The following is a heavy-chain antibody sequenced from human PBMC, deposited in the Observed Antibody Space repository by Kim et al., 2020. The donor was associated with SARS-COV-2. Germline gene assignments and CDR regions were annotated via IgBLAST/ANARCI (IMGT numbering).Heavy chain of an antibody. D-gene: IGHD3-9*01. CDR2: IYPGDSDT. CDR1: GYSFTSYW. Sequence: GESLKISCKGSGYSFTSYWIGWVRQMPGKGLEWMWIIYPGDSDTRYSPSFQGQVTISADKSISTAYLQWSSLKASDTAMYYCARQGGYYNMLTGYEPFDYWGQGTLVTVSS. V-gene: IGHV5-51*01. CDR3: ARQGGYYNMLTGYEPFDY. J-gene: IGHJ4*02.